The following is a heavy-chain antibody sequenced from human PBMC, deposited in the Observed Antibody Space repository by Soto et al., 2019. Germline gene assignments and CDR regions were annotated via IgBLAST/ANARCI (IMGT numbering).Heavy chain of an antibody. CDR2: IYWSGDE. V-gene: IGHV2-5*01. CDR3: ALGLATHPGYVFDF. J-gene: IGHJ3*01. Sequence: SAPTPRTQTQTITKTYTFLGSRFPTSGVGMGWVRQPPGKALEWLALIYWSGDEHYRPSLRSGLTITKATSKNQVVLIMTNMDPVDTATYYCALGLATHPGYVFDFCGQGSTVT. CDR1: GSRFPTSGVG. D-gene: IGHD2-2*01.